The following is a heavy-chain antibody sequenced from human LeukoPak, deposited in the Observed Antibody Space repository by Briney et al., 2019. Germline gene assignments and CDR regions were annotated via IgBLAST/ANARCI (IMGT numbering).Heavy chain of an antibody. Sequence: GASVKVSCKASGYTFTGYYMHWVRQAPGQGLEWMGWINPNSGGTNYAQKFQGWVTMTRDTSISTAYMELSRLRSDDTAVYYCARDSSYDFWSGSSMDVWGQGTTVTVSS. J-gene: IGHJ6*02. CDR1: GYTFTGYY. CDR3: ARDSSYDFWSGSSMDV. D-gene: IGHD3-3*01. CDR2: INPNSGGT. V-gene: IGHV1-2*04.